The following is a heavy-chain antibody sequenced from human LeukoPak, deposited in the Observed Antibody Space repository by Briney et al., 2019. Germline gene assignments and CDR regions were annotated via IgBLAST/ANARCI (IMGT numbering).Heavy chain of an antibody. CDR3: ASGNQVTLDGFEM. D-gene: IGHD4-23*01. V-gene: IGHV1-24*01. CDR2: FTSEDGQS. Sequence: ASVKVSCKVSGYSLVDIPVHWVRQAPGRGLEWMGSFTSEDGQSIYAQIFEGRVTMTEDTSTDTAYLELTSLRSEDTAVYYCASGNQVTLDGFEMWGQGTMVTVSS. J-gene: IGHJ3*02. CDR1: GYSLVDIP.